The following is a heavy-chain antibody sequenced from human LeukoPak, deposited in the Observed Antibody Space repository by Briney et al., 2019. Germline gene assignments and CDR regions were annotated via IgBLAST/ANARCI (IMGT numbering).Heavy chain of an antibody. Sequence: QPGKSLRLSCAASGSSPNNYAMHWVRQAPGKGLEWVAVIWHDGLNKFYADFLKGRFTISRDFSKDTVYLQMSGLTVEDTAVYYCAKAGQRSYAKAFDSWGQGTLVTVSS. CDR3: AKAGQRSYAKAFDS. CDR2: IWHDGLNK. CDR1: GSSPNNYA. V-gene: IGHV3-33*06. D-gene: IGHD3-16*01. J-gene: IGHJ4*02.